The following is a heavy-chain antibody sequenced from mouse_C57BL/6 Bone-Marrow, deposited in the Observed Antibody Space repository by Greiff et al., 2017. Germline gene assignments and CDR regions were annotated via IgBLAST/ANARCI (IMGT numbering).Heavy chain of an antibody. CDR1: GYTFTSYG. CDR3: ASDLLWYPGDAMDY. V-gene: IGHV1-81*01. D-gene: IGHD2-10*01. CDR2: IYPRSGNT. J-gene: IGHJ4*01. Sequence: VQLQQSGAELARPGASVKLSCKASGYTFTSYGISWVKQRTGQGLEWIGEIYPRSGNTYYNEKFKGKATLTADKSSSTAYMELRSLTSEDSAVYFCASDLLWYPGDAMDYWGQGTSVTVSS.